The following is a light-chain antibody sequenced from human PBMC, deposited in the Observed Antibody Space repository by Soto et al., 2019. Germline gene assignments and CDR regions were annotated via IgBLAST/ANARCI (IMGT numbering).Light chain of an antibody. CDR2: GTY. J-gene: IGKJ5*01. CDR3: KQYGNSPIT. Sequence: EVVLTQSPGTLSLSRGERATLSCRASERIYSAYLGWYQQKPGQAPRLLIYGTYSRATGIPDRFSGSGSGTDFTLTISRLEPEDFAVYYCKQYGNSPITFGQGTRLEI. CDR1: ERIYSAY. V-gene: IGKV3-20*01.